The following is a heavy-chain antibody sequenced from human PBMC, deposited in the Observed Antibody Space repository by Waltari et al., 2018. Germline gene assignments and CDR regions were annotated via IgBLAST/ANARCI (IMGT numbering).Heavy chain of an antibody. CDR3: AKTQLWLRRYYYGMDV. CDR1: GFTFSSYA. V-gene: IGHV3-23*01. D-gene: IGHD5-18*01. J-gene: IGHJ6*02. Sequence: EVQLLESGGGLVQPGGSLRLSCAASGFTFSSYAMSWVRQAPGKGLEWVSAISGCGGRTYYADSVKGRFTISRDNSKNTLYLQMKSLRAEDTAVYYCAKTQLWLRRYYYGMDVWGQGTTVTVSS. CDR2: ISGCGGRT.